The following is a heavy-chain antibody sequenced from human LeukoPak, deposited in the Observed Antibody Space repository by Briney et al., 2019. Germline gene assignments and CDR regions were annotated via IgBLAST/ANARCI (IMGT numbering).Heavy chain of an antibody. CDR3: ARGNYYGMDV. V-gene: IGHV3-74*01. Sequence: GGSQRLSCAASGFTISSYWMHWVRQAPGKGLLWVSRINSDGTTTYYADSVKGRFTISRDNAKNTLYLQENSLRAEDTAVYYCARGNYYGMDVWGQGTTVTVSS. J-gene: IGHJ6*02. CDR1: GFTISSYW. CDR2: INSDGTTT.